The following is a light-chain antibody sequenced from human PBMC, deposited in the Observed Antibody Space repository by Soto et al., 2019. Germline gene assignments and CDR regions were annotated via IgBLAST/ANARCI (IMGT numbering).Light chain of an antibody. CDR1: QTVSSSY. V-gene: IGKV3-20*01. Sequence: TVLTQSPGTLFLSPGERATLSCRASQTVSSSYLAWYQQKPGQAPRLLIYAASSRATGLPDRFSGSWSGKDFTLTISRLEPEDFAVYYCQQYGSSPTFGQGPKVEIK. J-gene: IGKJ1*01. CDR3: QQYGSSPT. CDR2: AAS.